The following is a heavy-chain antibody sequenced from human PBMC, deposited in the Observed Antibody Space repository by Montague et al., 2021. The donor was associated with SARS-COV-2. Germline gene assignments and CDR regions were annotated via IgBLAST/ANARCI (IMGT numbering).Heavy chain of an antibody. CDR3: ARAGQQLARYYYYGMDV. CDR1: GGSISSYY. Sequence: SETLSLTCTVSGGSISSYYWSWIRQPPGKGLEWIGYIYYSGSTNYNPSLKSRVTISVDTPKNQFSLKLSSVTAADTAVYYCARAGQQLARYYYYGMDVWGQGTTVTVSS. D-gene: IGHD6-13*01. CDR2: IYYSGST. V-gene: IGHV4-59*01. J-gene: IGHJ6*02.